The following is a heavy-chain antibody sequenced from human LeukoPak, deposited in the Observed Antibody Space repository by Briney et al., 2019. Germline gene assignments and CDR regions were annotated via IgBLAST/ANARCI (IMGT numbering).Heavy chain of an antibody. V-gene: IGHV3-74*01. CDR1: GFTFSSYW. CDR2: INWYGSST. CDR3: ARDRGSCSGGSCYRNWFDP. J-gene: IGHJ5*02. D-gene: IGHD2-15*01. Sequence: GGSLSLSCAASGFTFSSYWMHWVRPPPGKGLVWVSRINWYGSSTRYPDSVKGRFTISRDNAKNTLYLQINSLRAEDTAVYYCARDRGSCSGGSCYRNWFDPWGEGTLVTVSS.